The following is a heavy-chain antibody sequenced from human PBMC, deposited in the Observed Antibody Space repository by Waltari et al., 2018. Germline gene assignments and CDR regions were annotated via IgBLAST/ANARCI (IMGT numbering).Heavy chain of an antibody. CDR2: IKLDGSAK. CDR3: ARQGNMDV. Sequence: FDIYWRGGGRLAPGKGLECVANIKLDGSAKNYVDSVKGRFTISRDNAKNSLYLQMNSLRAEDTAMYYCARQGNMDVWGQGTTVTVSS. V-gene: IGHV3-7*01. CDR1: FDIYW. J-gene: IGHJ6*02.